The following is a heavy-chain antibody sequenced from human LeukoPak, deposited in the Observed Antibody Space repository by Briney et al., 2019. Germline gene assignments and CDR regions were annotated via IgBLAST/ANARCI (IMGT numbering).Heavy chain of an antibody. CDR3: ARGDYETHGYQTR. J-gene: IGHJ4*02. V-gene: IGHV7-4-1*02. CDR2: INTNTGNP. D-gene: IGHD3-22*01. Sequence: ASVKVSWKASGYIFTSYVLHWVRQAPGQGLEWMGWINTNTGNPTYAQGFTGRFVFSLDTSVSTAYLQISSLKADDTAMYYCARGDYETHGYQTRWGQGTLVTVSS. CDR1: GYIFTSYV.